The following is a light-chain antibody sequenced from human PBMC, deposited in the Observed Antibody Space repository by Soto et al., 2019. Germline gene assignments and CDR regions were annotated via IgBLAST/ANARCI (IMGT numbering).Light chain of an antibody. CDR2: KAS. CDR3: HQYNNWPLT. CDR1: QSINGW. Sequence: DIQLTQSPSTLSASVGDRVAITCRASQSINGWLAWYQQKPGQAPNLLIYKASTLESGVPSRFSGSGSGTEFTLTVSSLQHDDFATYYCHQYNNWPLTFGGGTKVDIK. V-gene: IGKV1-5*03. J-gene: IGKJ4*01.